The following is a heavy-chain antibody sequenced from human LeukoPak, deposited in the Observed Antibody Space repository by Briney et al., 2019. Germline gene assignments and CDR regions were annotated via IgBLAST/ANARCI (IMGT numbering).Heavy chain of an antibody. CDR3: ANYISNVHYYMDV. V-gene: IGHV4-4*09. D-gene: IGHD4-11*01. CDR1: GGSFDSKY. J-gene: IGHJ6*03. Sequence: PSETLSLTCSVSGGSFDSKYWSWIRQPPGKGLEGIGYIYTSGSTNFNPSLRSRGAISIDTSKNQFSLNVYSVTAADTALSYCANYISNVHYYMDVWGNGTTVIVSS. CDR2: IYTSGST.